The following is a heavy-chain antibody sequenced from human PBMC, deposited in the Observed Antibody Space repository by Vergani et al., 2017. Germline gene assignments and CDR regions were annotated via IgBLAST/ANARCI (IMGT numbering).Heavy chain of an antibody. Sequence: QVQLQQWGAGLLKPSETLSLTCAVYGGSFSGYYWSWIRQPPGKGLEWIGEINHSGSTNYNPSLKSRVTISVDTSKNQFSLKLSSVTAADTAVYYCARGSRVPYSFGNYYYYYMDVWGKGP. J-gene: IGHJ6*03. CDR1: GGSFSGYY. V-gene: IGHV4-34*01. CDR2: INHSGST. D-gene: IGHD2-2*01. CDR3: ARGSRVPYSFGNYYYYYMDV.